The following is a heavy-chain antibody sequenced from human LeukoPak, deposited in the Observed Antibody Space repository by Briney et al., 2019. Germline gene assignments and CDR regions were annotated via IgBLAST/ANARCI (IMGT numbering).Heavy chain of an antibody. J-gene: IGHJ4*02. CDR3: AKVTIFGVVTKFSYDY. V-gene: IGHV3-48*04. D-gene: IGHD3-3*01. CDR1: GLTFSTYA. Sequence: PGGSLRLSCEVSGLTFSTYAMSWVRQAPGKGLEWVSYISSSSSTIYYADSVKGRFTISRDNAKNSLYLQMNSLRAEDTAVYYCAKVTIFGVVTKFSYDYWGQGTLVTVSS. CDR2: ISSSSSTI.